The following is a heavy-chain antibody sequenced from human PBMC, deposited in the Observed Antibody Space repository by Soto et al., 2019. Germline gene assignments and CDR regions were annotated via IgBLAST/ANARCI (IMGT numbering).Heavy chain of an antibody. CDR1: GYTLTELS. CDR2: FDPEDGET. J-gene: IGHJ4*02. V-gene: IGHV1-24*01. CDR3: ATRYGSGSYPYYFDY. Sequence: AAVKFSCKVSGYTLTELSMHWVRQAPGKGLEWMGGFDPEDGETIYAQKFQGRVTMTEDTSTDTAYMELSSLRSEDTAVYYCATRYGSGSYPYYFDYWGQGTLVTVSS. D-gene: IGHD3-10*01.